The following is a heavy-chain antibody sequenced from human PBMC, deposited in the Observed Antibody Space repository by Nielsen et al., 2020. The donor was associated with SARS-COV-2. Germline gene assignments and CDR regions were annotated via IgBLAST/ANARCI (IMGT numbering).Heavy chain of an antibody. CDR2: IYYSGST. V-gene: IGHV4-59*01. D-gene: IGHD1-26*01. Sequence: SETLSPTCTVSGGSISSYYWSWIRQLQGKGMEWIGYIYYSGSTNYNPSLKSRVTISVDTSKNQYSLKLSSVTAADTVVYYCARETSDGGAFDIWGQGTMVTVSS. CDR1: GGSISSYY. J-gene: IGHJ3*02. CDR3: ARETSDGGAFDI.